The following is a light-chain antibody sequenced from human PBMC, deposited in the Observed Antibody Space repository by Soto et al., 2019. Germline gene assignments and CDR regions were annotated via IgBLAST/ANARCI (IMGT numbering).Light chain of an antibody. CDR1: QSVSSN. V-gene: IGKV3-15*01. J-gene: IGKJ1*01. CDR3: QHYNNWPRT. CDR2: GAS. Sequence: EIVMTQSPATLSVSPGERATLSCRASQSVSSNLAWYQQKTGQAPRLLIYGASTRATSILARFSGSRSGREYTLTISNLQYEAFAVYYSQHYNNWPRTFGQGTKVEI.